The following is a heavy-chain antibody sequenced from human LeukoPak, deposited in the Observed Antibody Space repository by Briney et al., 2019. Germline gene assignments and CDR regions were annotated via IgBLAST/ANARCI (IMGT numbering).Heavy chain of an antibody. V-gene: IGHV4-30-4*01. CDR1: GGSISSGDYY. J-gene: IGHJ4*02. CDR2: IYYSGST. CDR3: ARHPSWPDYGGASDY. D-gene: IGHD4-17*01. Sequence: PSQTLSLTCTVSGGSISSGDYYWSWLRQPPGKGLEWIGYIYYSGSTYYNPSLKSRVTISVDTSKNQFSLKLSSVTAADTAVYYCARHPSWPDYGGASDYWGQGTPVIVSS.